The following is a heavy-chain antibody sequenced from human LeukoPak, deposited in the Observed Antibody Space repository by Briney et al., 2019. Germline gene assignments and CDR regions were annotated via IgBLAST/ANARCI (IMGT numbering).Heavy chain of an antibody. CDR1: GFTFSSYA. J-gene: IGHJ4*02. CDR2: ISGSGGST. Sequence: GGSLRLSCAASGFTFSSYAMSWVRQAPGKGLEWVSAISGSGGSTYYADSVKGRFTISRDNSKDTLYLQMNSLRAEDTAVYYCAKDPLAVAGISGFDYWGQGTLVTVSS. D-gene: IGHD6-19*01. V-gene: IGHV3-23*01. CDR3: AKDPLAVAGISGFDY.